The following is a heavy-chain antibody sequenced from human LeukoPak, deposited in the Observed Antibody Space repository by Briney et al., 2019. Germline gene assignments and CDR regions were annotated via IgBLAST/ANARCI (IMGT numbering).Heavy chain of an antibody. CDR2: IKEDGSEK. CDR3: ARDTHLSYAAGFDY. V-gene: IGHV3-7*01. CDR1: GFTFTVYW. D-gene: IGHD3-16*01. J-gene: IGHJ4*02. Sequence: GGSLRLSCAASGFTFTVYWMSWVRQAPGKGLEWVANIKEDGSEKYYVDSVKGRFTISKDNAKNSLYLQMTSLRAEDTALYYCARDTHLSYAAGFDYWGQGTLVTASS.